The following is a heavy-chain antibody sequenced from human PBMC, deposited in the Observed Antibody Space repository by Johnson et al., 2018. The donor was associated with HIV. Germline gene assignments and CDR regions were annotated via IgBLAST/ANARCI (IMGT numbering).Heavy chain of an antibody. CDR3: ARLPSGYSRDAFDI. CDR1: GFTVSSNY. V-gene: IGHV3-66*04. D-gene: IGHD5-18*01. Sequence: MLLVESGGGLVKPGGSLRLSCAASGFTVSSNYMSWVRQAPGKGLEWVSVIYSGGSTYYADSVKGRFTTSRDNSKNTLYLQMNSLRAEDTAVYYCARLPSGYSRDAFDIWGQGTMVTVSS. CDR2: IYSGGST. J-gene: IGHJ3*02.